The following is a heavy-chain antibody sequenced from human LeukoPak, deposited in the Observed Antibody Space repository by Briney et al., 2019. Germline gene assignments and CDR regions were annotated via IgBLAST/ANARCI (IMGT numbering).Heavy chain of an antibody. D-gene: IGHD6-13*01. Sequence: GGSLRLSCAASGFTFSSYSMNWVRQAPGKGLEWVSYISSSSSTIYYADSVKGRFTISRDNAKNSLYLQMNSLRAEDTAVYYCARVRRGTDRVAAAGTRLDPWGQGTLVTVSS. V-gene: IGHV3-48*04. CDR1: GFTFSSYS. CDR2: ISSSSSTI. J-gene: IGHJ5*02. CDR3: ARVRRGTDRVAAAGTRLDP.